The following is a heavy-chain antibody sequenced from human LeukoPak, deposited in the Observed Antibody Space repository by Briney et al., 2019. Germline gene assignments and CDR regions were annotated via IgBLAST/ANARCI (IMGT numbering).Heavy chain of an antibody. CDR1: GFTFSGSA. J-gene: IGHJ4*02. V-gene: IGHV3-73*01. CDR2: IRSKANSYAT. D-gene: IGHD1-20*01. CDR3: TITGTDFDY. Sequence: GGSLRLSCAASGFTFSGSAMHWVRQASGKGLEWVGRIRSKANSYATAYAASEKGRFTISRDDSKNTAYLQMNSLKTEDTAVYYCTITGTDFDYWGQGTLVTVSS.